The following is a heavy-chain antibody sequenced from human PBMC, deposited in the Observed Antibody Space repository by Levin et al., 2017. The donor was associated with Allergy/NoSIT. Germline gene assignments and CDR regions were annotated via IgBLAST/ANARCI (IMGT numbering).Heavy chain of an antibody. CDR2: IKSKNDGGTT. Sequence: KSGGSLRLSCAASGISFRNAWMSWVRQAPGKGLEWVGRIKSKNDGGTTDYGAPVKGRFTISRDDSKNTLYLQMNSLKSEDTAVYYCTTLGYSGYDSILFFDSWAQGTLVTVSS. V-gene: IGHV3-15*01. D-gene: IGHD5-12*01. CDR1: GISFRNAW. J-gene: IGHJ4*02. CDR3: TTLGYSGYDSILFFDS.